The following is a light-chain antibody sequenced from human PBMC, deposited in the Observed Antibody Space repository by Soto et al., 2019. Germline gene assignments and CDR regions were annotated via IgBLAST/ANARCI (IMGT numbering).Light chain of an antibody. J-gene: IGKJ3*01. CDR1: QRVGRN. CDR2: DAS. V-gene: IGKV3-15*01. Sequence: EIVMTQSPVTLSVHPGERATLSCRASQRVGRNVAWYQQKPGQAPRLLMYDASNRATGIPARYSGSGSGTEFTLIISSLQSDYFAVYYSQQFNKSPPVFGPGTTGDIK. CDR3: QQFNKSPPV.